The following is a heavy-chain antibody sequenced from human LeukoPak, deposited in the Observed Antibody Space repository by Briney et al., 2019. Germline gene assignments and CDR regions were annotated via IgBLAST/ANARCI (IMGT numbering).Heavy chain of an antibody. CDR3: ARGRFSGPDDY. Sequence: GSLTLTCAISEFSVSSNCLDWVRQAHGQWLEWVSVIYSGGATYYADSVRGRFTISRDNSKNMVSLQMTSLGAEDTAVYYCARGRFSGPDDYWGQGTLVTVSS. J-gene: IGHJ4*02. V-gene: IGHV3-53*01. D-gene: IGHD6-19*01. CDR1: EFSVSSNC. CDR2: IYSGGAT.